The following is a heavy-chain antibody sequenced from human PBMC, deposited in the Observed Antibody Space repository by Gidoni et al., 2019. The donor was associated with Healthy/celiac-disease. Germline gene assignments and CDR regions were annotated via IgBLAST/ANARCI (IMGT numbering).Heavy chain of an antibody. CDR3: AKDRRTYYDFWSGPDNWFDP. V-gene: IGHV3-23*01. CDR1: GFPFSSYA. J-gene: IGHJ5*02. Sequence: EVQLLESGGGLVQPGGSLRLSCAASGFPFSSYAMSWVRQAPGKGLEWVSAISGSGGSTYYADSVKGRFTISRDNSKNTLYLQMNSLRAEDTAVYYCAKDRRTYYDFWSGPDNWFDPWGQGTLVTVSS. D-gene: IGHD3-3*01. CDR2: ISGSGGST.